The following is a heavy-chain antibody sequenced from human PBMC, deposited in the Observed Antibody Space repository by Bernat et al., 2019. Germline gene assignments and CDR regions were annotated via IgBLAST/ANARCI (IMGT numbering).Heavy chain of an antibody. J-gene: IGHJ4*02. CDR1: GFTFSSYW. CDR2: IKQDGSEK. CDR3: ARSRRYSYGYFDY. D-gene: IGHD5-18*01. Sequence: EVQLVESGGGLVQPGGSLRLSCAASGFTFSSYWMSWVRQAPGKGLEWVANIKQDGSEKYYVDTVKGRFTLSRDNAKNSLYLQMNSLRAEDTAVYYCARSRRYSYGYFDYWGQGTLVTVSS. V-gene: IGHV3-7*03.